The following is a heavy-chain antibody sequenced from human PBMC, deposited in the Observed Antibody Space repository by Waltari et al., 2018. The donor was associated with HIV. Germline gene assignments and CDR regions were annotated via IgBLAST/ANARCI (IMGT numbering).Heavy chain of an antibody. CDR1: GYSISSGYY. Sequence: QVQLQESGPGLVKPSETLSLTCPVSGYSISSGYYWGWIRQPPGKGLEWIGSIYHSGSTYYNPSLKSRVTISVDTSKNQFSLKLSSVTAADTAVYYCARSAPTDFWSGYYGYWGQGTLVTVSS. CDR3: ARSAPTDFWSGYYGY. D-gene: IGHD3-3*01. J-gene: IGHJ4*02. CDR2: IYHSGST. V-gene: IGHV4-38-2*01.